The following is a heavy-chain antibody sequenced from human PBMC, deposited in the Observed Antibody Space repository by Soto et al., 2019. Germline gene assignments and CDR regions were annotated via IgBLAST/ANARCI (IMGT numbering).Heavy chain of an antibody. CDR2: IYYSGTT. Sequence: PSETLSLTCTVSGGSISSEGYYWSWFRQLPGKGLEWIGDIYYSGTTYHNPSLRSRLTISEDASKNQFSLKLTSMTAADTAVYYCARLGGYVSVGYYYLWDSWGQGTLVTVSS. CDR3: ARLGGYVSVGYYYLWDS. D-gene: IGHD3-22*01. V-gene: IGHV4-31*03. CDR1: GGSISSEGYY. J-gene: IGHJ4*02.